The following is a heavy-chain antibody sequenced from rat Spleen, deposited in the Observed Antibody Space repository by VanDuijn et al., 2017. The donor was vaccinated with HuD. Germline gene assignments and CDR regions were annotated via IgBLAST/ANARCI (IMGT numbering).Heavy chain of an antibody. D-gene: IGHD1-4*01. CDR2: ISYDGGTT. Sequence: EVQLVESGGGLVQPGRSLKLSCAASGFTFSDYYMAWVRQAPKKGLEWVATISYDGGTTDYRDSVKGRFTISRDNAKSTLYLQMDSLRSEDTATYYCARRPGDFDYWGQGVMVTVSS. J-gene: IGHJ2*01. CDR3: ARRPGDFDY. V-gene: IGHV5-7*01. CDR1: GFTFSDYY.